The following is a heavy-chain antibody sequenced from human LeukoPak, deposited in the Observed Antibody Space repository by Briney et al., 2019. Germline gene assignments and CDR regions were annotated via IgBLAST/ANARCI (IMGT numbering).Heavy chain of an antibody. CDR2: TNQDGSGE. CDR1: GFTFSSYS. V-gene: IGHV3-7*01. J-gene: IGHJ4*02. D-gene: IGHD1/OR15-1a*01. CDR3: ARGKQAYYFDY. Sequence: GGSLRLSCAASGFTFSSYSMNWVRQAPGKGLEWVANTNQDGSGEYYVDSVRGRFTISRDNAKNSLYLQMNSLRAEDTAVYYCARGKQAYYFDYWGQGTLVTVSS.